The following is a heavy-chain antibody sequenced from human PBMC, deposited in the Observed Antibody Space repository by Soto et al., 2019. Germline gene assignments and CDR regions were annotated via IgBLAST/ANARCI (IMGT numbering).Heavy chain of an antibody. V-gene: IGHV1-3*01. CDR1: GYIFTTYS. CDR3: ARGLDFWSSSDI. CDR2: INADNGDT. Sequence: ASVKVSRKASGYIFTTYSIPWVGPAPGQRLEWMGGINADNGDTKYSQKFQGRVTVTRDTSASTAYMELSSLRSEDTAVYYCARGLDFWSSSDIWGQGTMVTVSS. D-gene: IGHD3-3*01. J-gene: IGHJ3*02.